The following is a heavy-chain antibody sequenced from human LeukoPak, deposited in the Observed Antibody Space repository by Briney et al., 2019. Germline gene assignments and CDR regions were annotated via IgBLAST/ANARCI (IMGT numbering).Heavy chain of an antibody. CDR3: ARDPPLGDGSGSYYPSYYFDY. J-gene: IGHJ4*02. V-gene: IGHV1-46*01. CDR1: GYTFTGYY. Sequence: ASVKVSCKASGYTFTGYYIHWVRQAPGQGLEWMGIINPSGGSTSYAQKFQGRVTMTRDTSTSTVYMELSSLRSEDTAVYYCARDPPLGDGSGSYYPSYYFDYWGQGALVTVSS. D-gene: IGHD3-10*01. CDR2: INPSGGST.